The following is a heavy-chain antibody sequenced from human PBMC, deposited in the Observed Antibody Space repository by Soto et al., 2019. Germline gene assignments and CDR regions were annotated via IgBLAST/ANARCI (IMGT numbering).Heavy chain of an antibody. CDR2: IKQDGSEK. Sequence: HPGGSLRLSCAASGFTFGSYWMSWVRQAPGKGLEWVANIKQDGSEKYYVDSVKGRFTISRDNAKNSLYLQMKSLRAEDTAVYYCARKFTIFGVVTSFPYYFDYWGQGTLVTVSS. V-gene: IGHV3-7*01. CDR3: ARKFTIFGVVTSFPYYFDY. J-gene: IGHJ4*02. CDR1: GFTFGSYW. D-gene: IGHD3-3*01.